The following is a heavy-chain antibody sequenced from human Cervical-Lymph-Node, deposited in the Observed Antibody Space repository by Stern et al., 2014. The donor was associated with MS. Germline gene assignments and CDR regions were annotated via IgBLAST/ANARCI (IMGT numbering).Heavy chain of an antibody. CDR2: IYPGDSET. J-gene: IGHJ4*02. Sequence: EVQLVESGAEVKKPGESLRISCEVSGYRFTNNWIGWVRQMPGKGLEWMGIIYPGDSETRYRPSFQGPVTILVDKSNTTTYLQWSSLKASDTAIYYCARRGHGYMGIDYWGQGTLVTVSS. CDR3: ARRGHGYMGIDY. V-gene: IGHV5-51*03. D-gene: IGHD1-1*01. CDR1: GYRFTNNW.